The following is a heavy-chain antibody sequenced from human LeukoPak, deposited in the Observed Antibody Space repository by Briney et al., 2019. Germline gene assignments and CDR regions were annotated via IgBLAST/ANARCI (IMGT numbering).Heavy chain of an antibody. J-gene: IGHJ4*02. CDR2: IYSGGST. V-gene: IGHV3-66*04. Sequence: GGSLRLSCAASGFTVSSNYMSWVRQAPGKGLEWVSVIYSGGSTYCADSVKGRFTISRDNSKNTLYLQMNSLRAEDTAVYYCARQNYYDSSGPEGCFDYWGQGTLVTVSS. CDR3: ARQNYYDSSGPEGCFDY. D-gene: IGHD3-22*01. CDR1: GFTVSSNY.